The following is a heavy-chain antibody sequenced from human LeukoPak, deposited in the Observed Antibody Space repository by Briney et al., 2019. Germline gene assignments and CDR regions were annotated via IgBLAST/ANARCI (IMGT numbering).Heavy chain of an antibody. J-gene: IGHJ4*02. CDR3: ARRSSGWPFDN. CDR1: GGSISSSGYY. V-gene: IGHV4-39*01. D-gene: IGHD6-19*01. CDR2: IYYSGST. Sequence: PSETLSLTCTVSGGSISSSGYYWGWIRQPPGKGLEWIGNIYYSGSTYYNPSLKSRVTISVDTSKTQFSLNVSSVTAADTAIYYCARRSSGWPFDNWGQGRLVTVSS.